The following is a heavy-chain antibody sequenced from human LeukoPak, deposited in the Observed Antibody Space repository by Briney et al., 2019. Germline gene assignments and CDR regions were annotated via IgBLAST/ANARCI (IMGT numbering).Heavy chain of an antibody. V-gene: IGHV3-20*04. CDR1: GFTFDDYG. CDR3: AKLTYSSSSGYYFDY. CDR2: INWNGGST. J-gene: IGHJ4*02. Sequence: GGSLRLSCAASGFTFDDYGMSWVRQAPGKGLEWVSGINWNGGSTGYADSVKGRFTISRDNAKNSLYLQMNSLRAEDTAVYYCAKLTYSSSSGYYFDYWGQGTLVTVSS. D-gene: IGHD6-6*01.